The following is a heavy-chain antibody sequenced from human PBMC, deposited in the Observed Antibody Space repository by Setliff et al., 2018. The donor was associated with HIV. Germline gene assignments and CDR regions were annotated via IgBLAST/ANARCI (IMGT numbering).Heavy chain of an antibody. J-gene: IGHJ2*01. D-gene: IGHD3-16*01. CDR1: GYTFSNFG. Sequence: PGGSLRLSCAASGYTFSNFGMHWVRQAPGEGLEWVAVIWYDGTNKYYADSVKGRFTISRDNSKNTLYLEMASLRVEDTAVYYCAREELSAFSYGDRYWYFSLWGRGTLVTVSS. CDR3: AREELSAFSYGDRYWYFSL. CDR2: IWYDGTNK. V-gene: IGHV3-33*08.